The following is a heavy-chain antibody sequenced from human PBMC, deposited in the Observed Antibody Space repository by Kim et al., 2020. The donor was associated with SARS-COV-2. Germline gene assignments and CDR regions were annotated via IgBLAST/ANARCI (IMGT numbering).Heavy chain of an antibody. Sequence: GGSLRLSCAASGFTFSSYSMNWVRQAPGKGLEWVSSISSSSSYIYYADSVKGRFTISRDNAKNSLYLQMNSLRAEDTAVYYCARARSDFSLWARGPTTGYMDVWGKGTAVTVSS. CDR3: ARARSDFSLWARGPTTGYMDV. V-gene: IGHV3-21*01. CDR2: ISSSSSYI. D-gene: IGHD1-26*01. CDR1: GFTFSSYS. J-gene: IGHJ6*03.